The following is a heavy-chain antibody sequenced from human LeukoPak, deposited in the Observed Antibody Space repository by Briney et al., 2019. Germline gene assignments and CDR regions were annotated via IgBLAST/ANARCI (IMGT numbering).Heavy chain of an antibody. V-gene: IGHV4-4*07. Sequence: SETLSLTCTASGGSISSYYWSWIRQPAGKGLEWIGRIYTSGSANYNPSLKSRVTMSVDTSKNQFPLKLSPVTAADTAVYYCAREGGTAYYDFWSGYRGNWFDPWGQGTLVTVSS. CDR3: AREGGTAYYDFWSGYRGNWFDP. D-gene: IGHD3-3*01. J-gene: IGHJ5*02. CDR2: IYTSGSA. CDR1: GGSISSYY.